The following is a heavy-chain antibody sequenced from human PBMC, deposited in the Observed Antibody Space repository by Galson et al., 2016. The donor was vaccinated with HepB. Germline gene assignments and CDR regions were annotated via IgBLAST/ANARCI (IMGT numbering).Heavy chain of an antibody. D-gene: IGHD4-17*01. Sequence: SLRLSCAASGFTFSSYSMHWVRQAPGKGLEWVSFISFSGTSTYYADSVKGRFTISRDNAKNSLYLQMSSLRAEDTAVYYCARVQTTGDYMDYWGQGTLVTYTS. CDR1: GFTFSSYS. J-gene: IGHJ4*02. CDR3: ARVQTTGDYMDY. V-gene: IGHV3-21*01. CDR2: ISFSGTST.